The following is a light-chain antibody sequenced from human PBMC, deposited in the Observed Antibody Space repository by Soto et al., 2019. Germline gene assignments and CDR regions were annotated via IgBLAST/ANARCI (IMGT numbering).Light chain of an antibody. Sequence: QSVLTQPASVSGSPGQSITISCTGTSSDVGGYNYVSWYQQHPGTAPKLMIYEVSNRPSGLSNRFSGSKSGNTASLTISGLQAEDEADYYCSPYTSSSSLYVFGTGTKVTVL. CDR1: SSDVGGYNY. V-gene: IGLV2-14*01. CDR3: SPYTSSSSLYV. CDR2: EVS. J-gene: IGLJ1*01.